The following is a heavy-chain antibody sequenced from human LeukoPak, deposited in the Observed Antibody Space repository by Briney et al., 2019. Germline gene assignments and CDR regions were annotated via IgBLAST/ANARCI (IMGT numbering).Heavy chain of an antibody. J-gene: IGHJ6*02. Sequence: GGSLRLSCAASGFTFSSYWMSWVRQAPGKGLEWVANIKQDGSEKYYVDSVKGRFTISRDNAKNSLYLQMNSLRAEDTAVYYCARGGSSSWYGDGYYYYGMDVWGQGTTATVSS. CDR1: GFTFSSYW. CDR2: IKQDGSEK. D-gene: IGHD6-13*01. CDR3: ARGGSSSWYGDGYYYYGMDV. V-gene: IGHV3-7*03.